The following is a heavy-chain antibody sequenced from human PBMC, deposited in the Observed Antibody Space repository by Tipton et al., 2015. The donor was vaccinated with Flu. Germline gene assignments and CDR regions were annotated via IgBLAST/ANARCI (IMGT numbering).Heavy chain of an antibody. J-gene: IGHJ4*02. D-gene: IGHD3-3*02. CDR3: ARDIFVYGNFDS. CDR1: SGSIRSTNYF. V-gene: IGHV4-39*02. CDR2: IFPSGTT. Sequence: TLSLTCTVSSGSIRSTNYFCAWIRQPLGKRLELIGSIFPSGTTYYNPSLNSRVTISVDTSKSHFSLKLSFVTAADSAVYYCARDIFVYGNFDSWGQGTLVTVSS.